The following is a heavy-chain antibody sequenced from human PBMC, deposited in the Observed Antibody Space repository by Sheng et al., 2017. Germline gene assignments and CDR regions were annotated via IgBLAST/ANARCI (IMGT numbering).Heavy chain of an antibody. D-gene: IGHD1-1*01. CDR3: ARDHSYSRTTYYYYYYGMDV. CDR2: IYTSGST. J-gene: IGHJ6*02. V-gene: IGHV4-59*10. Sequence: QVQLQQWGAGLLKPSETLSLTCAVYGGSFSGYYWSWIRQPAGKGLEWIGRIYTSGSTNYNPSLKSRVTMSVDTSKNQFSLKLSSVTAADTAVYYCARDHSYSRTTYYYYYYGMDVWGQGTTVTVSS. CDR1: GGSFSGYY.